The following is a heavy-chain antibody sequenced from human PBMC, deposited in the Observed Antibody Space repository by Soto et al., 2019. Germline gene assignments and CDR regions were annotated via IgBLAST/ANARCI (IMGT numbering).Heavy chain of an antibody. V-gene: IGHV1-18*01. Sequence: ASVKVSCKASGYTFPSYGISWVRQAPGQGLAWMGWISAYNGNTNYAQKLQGRVTMTTDTSTSTAYMELRSLRSDETAVYYCARDSSKFPGCFDPWGQGTLVTVSS. J-gene: IGHJ5*02. D-gene: IGHD2-8*01. CDR1: GYTFPSYG. CDR2: ISAYNGNT. CDR3: ARDSSKFPGCFDP.